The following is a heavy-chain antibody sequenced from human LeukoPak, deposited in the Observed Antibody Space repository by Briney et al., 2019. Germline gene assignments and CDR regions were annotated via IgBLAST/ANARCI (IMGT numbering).Heavy chain of an antibody. Sequence: SETLSLTCTVSGGSLRSYCWNWIRQPPGKGLEWIGYIYYSGSTDYNPSLRSRVTISVDTSKNQLSLKLSSVTAADTAVYYCARSGGYKYFDYWGQGTLVTVSS. CDR1: GGSLRSYC. CDR2: IYYSGST. V-gene: IGHV4-59*12. D-gene: IGHD5-24*01. J-gene: IGHJ4*02. CDR3: ARSGGYKYFDY.